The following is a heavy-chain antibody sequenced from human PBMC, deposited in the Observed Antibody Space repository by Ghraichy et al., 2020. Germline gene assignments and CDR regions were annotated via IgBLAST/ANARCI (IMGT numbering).Heavy chain of an antibody. V-gene: IGHV5-51*01. Sequence: GESLNISCKGSGYSFTSYWIGWVRQMPGKGLEWMGIIYPGDSDTRYSSSFQGQVTISVDKSISTAYLQWSSLKASDTAIYYCARPSGNYYRNAFDIWGQGRMVTVSS. J-gene: IGHJ3*02. D-gene: IGHD1-26*01. CDR3: ARPSGNYYRNAFDI. CDR1: GYSFTSYW. CDR2: IYPGDSDT.